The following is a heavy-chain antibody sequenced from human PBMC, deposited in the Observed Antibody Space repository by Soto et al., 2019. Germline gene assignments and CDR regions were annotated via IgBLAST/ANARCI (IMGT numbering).Heavy chain of an antibody. CDR1: GFTFSSYA. Sequence: GGSLRLSCAASGFTFSSYAMHWVRQAPGKGLEWVAVISYDGSNKYYADSVKGRFTISRDNSKNTLYLQMNSLRAEDTAVYYCARDKQSGGETYYDFWSGYQKYYYYGMDVWGQGTTVTVSS. CDR3: ARDKQSGGETYYDFWSGYQKYYYYGMDV. D-gene: IGHD3-3*01. J-gene: IGHJ6*02. CDR2: ISYDGSNK. V-gene: IGHV3-30-3*01.